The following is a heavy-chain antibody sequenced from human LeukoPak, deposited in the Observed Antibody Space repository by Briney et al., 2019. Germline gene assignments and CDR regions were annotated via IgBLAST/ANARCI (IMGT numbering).Heavy chain of an antibody. CDR2: ISGSGVST. V-gene: IGHV3-23*01. Sequence: PGGSLRLSCAASGFTFSSYAMSWVRQAPGKGLEWVSAISGSGVSTYYADSVKGRFTISRDNSKNTLYLQMNSLRAEDTAVYYCAKDPYSGSSRPTSDRGEFYMDVWGKGTTVTVSS. CDR3: AKDPYSGSSRPTSDRGEFYMDV. CDR1: GFTFSSYA. J-gene: IGHJ6*03. D-gene: IGHD1-26*01.